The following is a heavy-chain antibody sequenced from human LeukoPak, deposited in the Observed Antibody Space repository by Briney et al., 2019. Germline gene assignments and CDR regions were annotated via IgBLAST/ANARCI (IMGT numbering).Heavy chain of an antibody. Sequence: PSETLSLTCTVSGGSISRYYWSWIRQPPGKGLEWIGYIFHSGSTSYNPSLRGRVTMSVDTSKNQFSLKLSSVTAADTAVYYCARLHYDSSGYYYFDYWGQGTLVTVSS. CDR2: IFHSGST. J-gene: IGHJ4*02. CDR1: GGSISRYY. V-gene: IGHV4-59*08. D-gene: IGHD3-22*01. CDR3: ARLHYDSSGYYYFDY.